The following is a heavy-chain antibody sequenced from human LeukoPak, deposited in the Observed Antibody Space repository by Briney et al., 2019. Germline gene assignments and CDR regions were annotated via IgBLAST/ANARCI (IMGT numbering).Heavy chain of an antibody. J-gene: IGHJ4*02. Sequence: GGSLRLSCAASGVTFSSYEMNCVRQAPGKGLEWVSYISSSGSTKYYADSVKGRFTISRDNAKNSLYLQMNSLRAEDTAVYYCARIGGRVPYYFDYWGQGNLVTVSS. CDR2: ISSSGSTK. CDR1: GVTFSSYE. D-gene: IGHD2-15*01. CDR3: ARIGGRVPYYFDY. V-gene: IGHV3-48*03.